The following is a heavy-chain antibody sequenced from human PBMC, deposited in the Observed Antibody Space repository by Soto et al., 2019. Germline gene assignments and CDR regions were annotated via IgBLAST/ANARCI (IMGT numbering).Heavy chain of an antibody. V-gene: IGHV3-30*03. CDR2: ISYDGSNK. Sequence: QVQLVESGGGVVQPGRSLRLSCAASGFPFTTYGMHWVREGPGKGLEWVAVISYDGSNKYYADSVKGRFTISRDNSKNPLYLPMNRLRPEGTALYYCVGGPYYFGSRGQGTLVTGSS. D-gene: IGHD3-10*01. CDR3: VGGPYYFGS. J-gene: IGHJ4*02. CDR1: GFPFTTYG.